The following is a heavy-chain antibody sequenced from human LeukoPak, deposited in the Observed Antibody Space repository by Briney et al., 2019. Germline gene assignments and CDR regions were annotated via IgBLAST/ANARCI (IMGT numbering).Heavy chain of an antibody. CDR2: IYYSGST. D-gene: IGHD2-2*01. CDR3: ARERTSCLDY. Sequence: SETLSLTCTVSGGSISSSSYYWGWIRQPPGKGLEWTGSIYYSGSTYYNPSLKSRVTISVDTSKNQFSLKLSSVPAADTAVYYCARERTSCLDYWGQGTLVTVSS. J-gene: IGHJ4*02. V-gene: IGHV4-39*07. CDR1: GGSISSSSYY.